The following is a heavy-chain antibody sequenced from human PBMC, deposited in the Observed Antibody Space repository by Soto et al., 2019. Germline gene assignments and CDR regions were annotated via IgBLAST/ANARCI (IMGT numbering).Heavy chain of an antibody. CDR2: IIPIFGTA. Sequence: ASVKVSCKASGGTFSSYAISWVRQAPGQGLEWMGGIIPIFGTANYAQKFQGRVTITADESTSTAYMELSGLRSEDTAVYYCARGRRGVAVAPASYYYYGMDVWGQGTTVTVSS. CDR1: GGTFSSYA. D-gene: IGHD6-19*01. J-gene: IGHJ6*02. V-gene: IGHV1-69*13. CDR3: ARGRRGVAVAPASYYYYGMDV.